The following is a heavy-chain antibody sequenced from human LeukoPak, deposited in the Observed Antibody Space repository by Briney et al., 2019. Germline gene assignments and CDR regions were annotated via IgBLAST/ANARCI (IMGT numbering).Heavy chain of an antibody. CDR1: GFTFSSYA. CDR2: ISGSGGST. V-gene: IGHV3-23*01. CDR3: AKDSAYYYDSSGYYSDY. D-gene: IGHD3-22*01. J-gene: IGHJ4*02. Sequence: GGSLRLSCAASGFTFSSYAMSWVRQAPGKGLEWVSAISGSGGSTYYADSVKGRFTISRDNSKNTLYLQMDSLRAEDTAVYYCAKDSAYYYDSSGYYSDYWGQGTLVTVSS.